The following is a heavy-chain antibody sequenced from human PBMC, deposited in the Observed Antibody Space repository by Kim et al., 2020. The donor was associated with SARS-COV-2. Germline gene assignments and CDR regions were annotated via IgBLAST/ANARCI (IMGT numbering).Heavy chain of an antibody. CDR1: GGSISSGGYY. Sequence: SETLSLTCTVSGGSISSGGYYWSWIRQHPGRGLEWIGYIYYSGSTYYNPSLKSRVTISVDTSKNQFSLKLSSVTAADTAVYYCARQYYYDSSGHIDYWGQGTLVTVSS. CDR2: IYYSGST. D-gene: IGHD3-22*01. V-gene: IGHV4-31*03. J-gene: IGHJ4*02. CDR3: ARQYYYDSSGHIDY.